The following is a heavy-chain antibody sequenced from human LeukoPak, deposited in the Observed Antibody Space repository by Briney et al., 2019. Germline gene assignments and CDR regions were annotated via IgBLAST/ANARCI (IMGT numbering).Heavy chain of an antibody. J-gene: IGHJ5*02. CDR3: ARVHLLLWFGPNWFDP. Sequence: SETLSLTCAVYGGSFSGYYWSWIRQPPGKGLEWIGEINHSGSTNYNPSLKSRVTISVDTSKNQFSLKLSSVTAADTAVYYCARVHLLLWFGPNWFDPWGQGTLVTVSS. V-gene: IGHV4-34*01. D-gene: IGHD3-10*01. CDR1: GGSFSGYY. CDR2: INHSGST.